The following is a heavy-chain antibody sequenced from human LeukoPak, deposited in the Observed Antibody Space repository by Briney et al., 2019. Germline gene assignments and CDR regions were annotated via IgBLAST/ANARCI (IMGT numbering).Heavy chain of an antibody. V-gene: IGHV3-74*01. CDR3: ARTRGNAFDI. Sequence: GGSLRLSCVGSGLTFSSDWMHWVRQAPGKGPVWVSRINTDGDSTVYADSVKGRFTISKDNAKSTLYLQMNSLRLEDTATYYCARTRGNAFDIWGQGTMVTVSS. J-gene: IGHJ3*02. CDR2: INTDGDST. D-gene: IGHD3-16*01. CDR1: GLTFSSDW.